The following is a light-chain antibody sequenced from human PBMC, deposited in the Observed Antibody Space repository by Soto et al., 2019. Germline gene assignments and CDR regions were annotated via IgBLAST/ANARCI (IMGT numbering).Light chain of an antibody. V-gene: IGLV2-23*03. CDR3: CSYAGGSNV. CDR1: SSDVGSYEF. J-gene: IGLJ1*01. CDR2: EGS. Sequence: QSALTQPASVSESPGQSITISCTGTSSDVGSYEFVSWYQQYPGKAPKLMIYEGSKRPSGVSDRFSGSKSGNTASLTISGLQAEDEADYFCCSYAGGSNVFGAGIKLTVL.